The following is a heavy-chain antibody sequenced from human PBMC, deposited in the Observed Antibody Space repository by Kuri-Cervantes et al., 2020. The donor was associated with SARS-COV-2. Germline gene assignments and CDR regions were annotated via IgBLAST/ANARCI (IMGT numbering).Heavy chain of an antibody. V-gene: IGHV4-61*01. J-gene: IGHJ4*02. Sequence: SETLSLTCIVSGGSVSSGSHYWSWIRQPPGKGLEWIGYIYYSGSTKYNPSLKSRVTMSVDTYKNQFSLKLNSVTPADTAVYYCARTLDYYGSGTYCFDYWGQGTLVTVSS. CDR3: ARTLDYYGSGTYCFDY. CDR2: IYYSGST. D-gene: IGHD3-10*01. CDR1: GGSVSSGSHY.